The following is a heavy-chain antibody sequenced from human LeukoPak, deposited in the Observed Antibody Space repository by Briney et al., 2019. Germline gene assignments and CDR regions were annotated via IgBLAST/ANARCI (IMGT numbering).Heavy chain of an antibody. V-gene: IGHV4-39*01. CDR1: GGSISNSRYY. CDR3: ATLNTDGLYFDN. J-gene: IGHJ4*02. CDR2: IYYSGAT. D-gene: IGHD5-24*01. Sequence: SETLSLTCSVSGGSISNSRYYWGWLRQPPGKGLEWIGSIYYSGATNSNPSLRSRLTISVDTSKNQFSLKLGSVTAADAAVYYCATLNTDGLYFDNWGQGTLVTVSS.